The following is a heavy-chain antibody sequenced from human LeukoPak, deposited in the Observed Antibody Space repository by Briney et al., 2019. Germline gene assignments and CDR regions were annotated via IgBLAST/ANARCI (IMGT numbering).Heavy chain of an antibody. CDR3: AREHSSGYYLDY. D-gene: IGHD3-22*01. CDR1: GFTFSNYP. J-gene: IGHJ4*02. CDR2: ISPNGGDT. V-gene: IGHV3-64D*09. Sequence: GGSLRLSCSASGFTFSNYPMHWVRQAPGKGLEYVSVISPNGGDTYHADSVRGRFTISRDNSKNTLYLQMSSLRAEDTAVYYCAREHSSGYYLDYWGQGTLVTVSS.